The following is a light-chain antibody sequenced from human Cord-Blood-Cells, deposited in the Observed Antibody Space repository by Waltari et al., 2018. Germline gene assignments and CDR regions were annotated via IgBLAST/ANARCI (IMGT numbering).Light chain of an antibody. Sequence: DIQMTQSPSSLSASVGDRVTITCRASQSISSYLNWYQQKPGKAPKLLIYAASSLQSGVPSRCSGSGSGTDFTLTISSLQPEDFATYYCQRSYSTPYTFGQGTKLEIK. CDR1: QSISSY. J-gene: IGKJ2*01. CDR2: AAS. CDR3: QRSYSTPYT. V-gene: IGKV1-39*01.